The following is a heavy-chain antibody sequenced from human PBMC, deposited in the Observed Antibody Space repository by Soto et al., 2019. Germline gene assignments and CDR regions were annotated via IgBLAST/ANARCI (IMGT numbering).Heavy chain of an antibody. CDR1: GFSLNTAGVG. CDR2: IYWDDDE. CDR3: AHSRNLITEDAQVGDFDY. Sequence: QIALKESGPTLVKPTQTLTLTCSFSGFSLNTAGVGVGWVRQPPGEALEWLALIYWDDDERYSPSLKTRLTITKDPSKNQVVLTMTNMAPVDTATYYCAHSRNLITEDAQVGDFDYWGQGTLVTVSS. J-gene: IGHJ4*02. V-gene: IGHV2-5*02. D-gene: IGHD3-16*01.